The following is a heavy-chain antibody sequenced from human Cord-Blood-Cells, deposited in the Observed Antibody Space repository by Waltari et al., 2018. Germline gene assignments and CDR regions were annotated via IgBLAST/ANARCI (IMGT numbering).Heavy chain of an antibody. CDR2: INANGGGT. Sequence: QVQLVQSGAEVKKPGASVKVSCKASGYTFTAYYMHWVRQAPGQGLEWMGWINANGGGTNYAQKFQGRVTMTRDTSISTAYMERSRLRSDDTAVYYCARARIAARRLYYFDYWGQGTLVTVSS. J-gene: IGHJ4*02. CDR3: ARARIAARRLYYFDY. D-gene: IGHD6-6*01. V-gene: IGHV1-2*02. CDR1: GYTFTAYY.